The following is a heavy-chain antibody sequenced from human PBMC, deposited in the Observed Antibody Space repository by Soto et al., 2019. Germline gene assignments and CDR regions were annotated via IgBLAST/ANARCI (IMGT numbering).Heavy chain of an antibody. CDR2: ISAYTGDT. D-gene: IGHD6-13*01. J-gene: IGHJ4*02. V-gene: IGHV1-18*01. CDR1: GYAFTGFG. Sequence: ASVKVSCKASGYAFTGFGITWVRQAPGQGLEWMGWISAYTGDTNYEQKLQGRVTMTTDTSTSTIHMELRSLRSDGTAVYYCARVGSSSAFESWGQGTLVTVSS. CDR3: ARVGSSSAFES.